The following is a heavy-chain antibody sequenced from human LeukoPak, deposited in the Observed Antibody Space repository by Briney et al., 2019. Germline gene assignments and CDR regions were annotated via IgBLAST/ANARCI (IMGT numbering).Heavy chain of an antibody. D-gene: IGHD3-22*01. V-gene: IGHV4-31*03. CDR3: ARVTYYYDSSGYHSILDY. Sequence: SETLSLTCTVSGGSISSGGYYWSWIRQHPGKGLEWIGYIYYSGSTYYNPSLKSRVTISVDTSKNQFSLKLSSVTAADTAVYYCARVTYYYDSSGYHSILDYWGQGTLVTVSS. J-gene: IGHJ4*02. CDR1: GGSISSGGYY. CDR2: IYYSGST.